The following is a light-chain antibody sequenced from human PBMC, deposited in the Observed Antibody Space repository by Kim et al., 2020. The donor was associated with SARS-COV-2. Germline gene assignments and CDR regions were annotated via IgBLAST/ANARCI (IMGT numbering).Light chain of an antibody. CDR2: GKS. V-gene: IGLV3-19*01. CDR3: NSRDSSTNHLI. J-gene: IGLJ2*01. Sequence: SSELTQDPAVSVALGQTVRITCQGDSLRNYYASWYQQKPGQAPVVVIYGKSNRPSGIPDRFSGSTSGNTASLTITGAQAEDEADYYCNSRDSSTNHLIFGGGTQLTV. CDR1: SLRNYY.